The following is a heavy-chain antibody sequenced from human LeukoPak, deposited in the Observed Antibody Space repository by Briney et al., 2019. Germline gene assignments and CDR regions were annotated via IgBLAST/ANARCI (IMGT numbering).Heavy chain of an antibody. D-gene: IGHD7-27*01. CDR3: ARGPGWGRFNFDY. J-gene: IGHJ4*02. CDR2: ISHTGNT. Sequence: SETLSLTCVVYGGSFSDYYWTWIRQPPGKGLEWIGEISHTGNTNYNVSLKSRVTISVDTSKNQFSLKLSSVTAADTAVYYCARGPGWGRFNFDYWGQGTLVTVSS. CDR1: GGSFSDYY. V-gene: IGHV4-34*01.